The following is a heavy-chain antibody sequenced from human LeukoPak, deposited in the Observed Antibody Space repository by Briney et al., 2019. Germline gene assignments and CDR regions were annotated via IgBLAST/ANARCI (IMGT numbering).Heavy chain of an antibody. CDR3: ARPGTTVTTSYFDY. CDR1: GGSISSGSYY. J-gene: IGHJ4*02. V-gene: IGHV4-61*02. Sequence: SQTLSLTCTVSGGSISSGSYYWSWIRQPAGKGLEWIGRIYTSGSTNYNPSLKSRVTISVDTSKNQFSLKLSSVTAADTAVYYCARPGTTVTTSYFDYWGQGTLVTVSS. D-gene: IGHD4-11*01. CDR2: IYTSGST.